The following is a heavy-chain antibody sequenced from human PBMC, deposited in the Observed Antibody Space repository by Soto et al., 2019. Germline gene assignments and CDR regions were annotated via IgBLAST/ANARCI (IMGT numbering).Heavy chain of an antibody. CDR1: GFTFDDYA. Sequence: VGSLRLSCAASGFTFDDYAMHWVRQAPGKGLEWVSLISWDGGSTYYADSVKGRFTISRDNSKNSLYLQMNSLRAEDTALYYCAKDMGRWDPQPFGMDVWGQGTTVTVSS. V-gene: IGHV3-43D*04. D-gene: IGHD1-26*01. J-gene: IGHJ6*02. CDR3: AKDMGRWDPQPFGMDV. CDR2: ISWDGGST.